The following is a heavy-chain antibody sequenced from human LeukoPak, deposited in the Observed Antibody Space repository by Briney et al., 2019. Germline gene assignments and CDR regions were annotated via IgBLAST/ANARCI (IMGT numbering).Heavy chain of an antibody. V-gene: IGHV3-48*01. Sequence: GGSLRLSCAASGFTFSSYSMNWVRQAPGKGLEWVSYISSSSSTIYYADSVKGRFTISRDNAKNSLYLQIHSLRAEDTAVYYCAKAGAGTKDCSSISCQDYYYYFFGMDVWGQGTTVTVSS. CDR1: GFTFSSYS. CDR3: AKAGAGTKDCSSISCQDYYYYFFGMDV. J-gene: IGHJ6*02. D-gene: IGHD2-2*01. CDR2: ISSSSSTI.